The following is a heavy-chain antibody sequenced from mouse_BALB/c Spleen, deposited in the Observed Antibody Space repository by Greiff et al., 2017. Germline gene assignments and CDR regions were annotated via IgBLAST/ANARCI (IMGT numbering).Heavy chain of an antibody. Sequence: EVMLVESGGGLVQPGGSLRLSCATSGFTFTDYYMSWVRQPPGKALEWLGFIRNKANGYTTEYSASVKGRFTISRDNSQSILYLQMNTLRAEDSATYYCARDDGYLYYFDYWGQGTTLTVSS. D-gene: IGHD2-3*01. CDR3: ARDDGYLYYFDY. CDR2: IRNKANGYTT. V-gene: IGHV7-3*02. CDR1: GFTFTDYY. J-gene: IGHJ2*01.